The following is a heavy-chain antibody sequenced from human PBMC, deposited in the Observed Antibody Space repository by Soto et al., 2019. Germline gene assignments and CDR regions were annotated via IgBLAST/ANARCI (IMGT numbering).Heavy chain of an antibody. J-gene: IGHJ6*02. CDR3: ARGGYYYYGMDV. CDR2: ISSSSSYI. V-gene: IGHV3-21*01. Sequence: EVQLVESGGGLVKPGGSLRLSCAASGFTFSSYSMNWVRQAPGKGLEWVSSISSSSSYIYYADSVKGRFTISRDNAKNSLYLQMNSLRAEDTAEYYCARGGYYYYGMDVWGQGTTVTVSS. CDR1: GFTFSSYS.